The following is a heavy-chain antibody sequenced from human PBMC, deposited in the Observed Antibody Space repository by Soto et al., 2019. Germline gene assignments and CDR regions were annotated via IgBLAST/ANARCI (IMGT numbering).Heavy chain of an antibody. Sequence: ASVKVSCKASGYTFTSYAMHWVRQAPGQRLEWMGWINAGNGNTKYSQKFQGRVTITRDTSASTAYMELSSLRSEDTAVYYCARGSITIFGVVTRYNWFDPWGQGTLVTVSS. CDR2: INAGNGNT. J-gene: IGHJ5*02. V-gene: IGHV1-3*01. CDR1: GYTFTSYA. D-gene: IGHD3-3*01. CDR3: ARGSITIFGVVTRYNWFDP.